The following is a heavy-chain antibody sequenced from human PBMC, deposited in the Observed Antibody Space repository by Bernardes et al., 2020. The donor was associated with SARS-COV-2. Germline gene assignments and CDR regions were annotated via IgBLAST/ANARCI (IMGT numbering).Heavy chain of an antibody. CDR2: ISAYNGNT. CDR1: GYTITSYG. Sequence: ASVKVSCKASGYTITSYGISWVRQAPGQGLEWMGWISAYNGNTNYAQKLQGRVTMTTDTSTSTAYMELRSLRSDDTAVYYCARDGEMGLLWFGEMGYWGQGTLVTVSS. V-gene: IGHV1-18*01. CDR3: ARDGEMGLLWFGEMGY. D-gene: IGHD3-10*01. J-gene: IGHJ4*02.